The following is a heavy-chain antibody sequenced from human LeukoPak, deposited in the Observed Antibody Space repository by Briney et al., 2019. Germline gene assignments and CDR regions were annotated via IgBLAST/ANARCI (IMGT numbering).Heavy chain of an antibody. J-gene: IGHJ4*02. Sequence: GGSLTLSCAASGFTFSSYAMSWVRQAPGKGLEWVSAIARTGGNSFYADFVEGRFTISRDNSNNTLFLQMNSVRVEDSAVYYCAKDGRRGYFDFWGRGTPVIVSS. CDR2: IARTGGNS. V-gene: IGHV3-23*01. CDR1: GFTFSSYA. CDR3: AKDGRRGYFDF. D-gene: IGHD1-26*01.